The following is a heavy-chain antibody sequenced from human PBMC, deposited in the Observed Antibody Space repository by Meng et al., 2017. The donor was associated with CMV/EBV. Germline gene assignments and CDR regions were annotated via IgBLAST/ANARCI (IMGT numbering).Heavy chain of an antibody. D-gene: IGHD3-10*01. V-gene: IGHV4-34*01. CDR2: INHSGST. Sequence: SQTRSLTCAVYGGSFSGYYWSWIRQPPGKGLEWIGEINHSGSTNYNPSLKSRVTISVDTSKIQFSLKLSSVTAADTAVYYCARVGFNWYFDLWGRGTLVTVSS. CDR3: ARVGFNWYFDL. J-gene: IGHJ2*01. CDR1: GGSFSGYY.